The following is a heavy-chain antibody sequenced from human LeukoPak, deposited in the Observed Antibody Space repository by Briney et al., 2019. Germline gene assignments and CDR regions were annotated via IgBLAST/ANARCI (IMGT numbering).Heavy chain of an antibody. Sequence: SETLSLTCAVSGGSISSGGYSWSWIRQPPGKGLEWIGYIYHSGSTYYNPSLKSRVTISVDRSKNQFSLKLSSVTAADTAVYYCASVPYDFWSGPSGAFDTWGQGTMVTVSS. J-gene: IGHJ3*02. CDR3: ASVPYDFWSGPSGAFDT. D-gene: IGHD3-3*01. CDR2: IYHSGST. CDR1: GGSISSGGYS. V-gene: IGHV4-30-2*01.